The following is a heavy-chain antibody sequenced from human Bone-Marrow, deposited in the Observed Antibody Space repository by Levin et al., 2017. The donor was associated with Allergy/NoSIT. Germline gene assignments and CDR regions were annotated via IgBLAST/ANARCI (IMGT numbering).Heavy chain of an antibody. V-gene: IGHV3-23*01. D-gene: IGHD2-8*02. Sequence: GESLKISCVVSGFTFRNYDMSWVRQAPGKGLEWVSDISWDGSRTHCANSVKGRCTISRDNSKNTLSLQMSSLRGDDTAVYYCWREARPTGYFDHWGQGALVTVSS. J-gene: IGHJ4*02. CDR3: WREARPTGYFDH. CDR1: GFTFRNYD. CDR2: ISWDGSRT.